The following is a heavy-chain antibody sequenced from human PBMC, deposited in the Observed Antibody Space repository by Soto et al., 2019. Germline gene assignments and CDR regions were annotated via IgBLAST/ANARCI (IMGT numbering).Heavy chain of an antibody. CDR3: ARVSSSWYKDYFDY. V-gene: IGHV1-69*12. J-gene: IGHJ4*02. CDR1: GGTFSNYA. CDR2: IIPIFGTT. Sequence: QVQLVQSGAEVKKPGSSVKVSCKASGGTFSNYAISWVRRAPGLGLEWMGGIIPIFGTTNYAQRFQGRVTITADESTSTAYMELSSLRSEDTAVYYCARVSSSWYKDYFDYWGQGTLVTVSS. D-gene: IGHD6-13*01.